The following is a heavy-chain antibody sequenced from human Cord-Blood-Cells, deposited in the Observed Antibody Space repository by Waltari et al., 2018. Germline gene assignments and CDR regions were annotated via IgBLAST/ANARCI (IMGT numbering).Heavy chain of an antibody. CDR3: ARVLNWGSGGWYFDL. J-gene: IGHJ2*01. CDR1: GGSLSSSY. V-gene: IGHV4-59*01. D-gene: IGHD7-27*01. Sequence: QVQLQESGPGLVKPSETLSLTCTVSGGSLSSSYWSWIRQPPGQGLEWIGYIYYSGSTNYNPSLKSRVTISVDTSKTQFSLKLSAVTAADTAVYYCARVLNWGSGGWYFDLWGRGTLVTVSS. CDR2: IYYSGST.